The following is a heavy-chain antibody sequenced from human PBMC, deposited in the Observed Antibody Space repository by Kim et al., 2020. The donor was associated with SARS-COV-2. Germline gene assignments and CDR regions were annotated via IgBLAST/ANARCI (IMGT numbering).Heavy chain of an antibody. V-gene: IGHV3-23*01. Sequence: GGSLRLSCAVSGFIFSNFVMSWVRQAPGKGLEWVSSITGSGGSTYYADSVTGRVTISSDNSKNKLYLQMNSLRGEDTAIYFCSSSNGMDVWGQETTHTVS. CDR1: GFIFSNFV. CDR3: SSSNGMDV. D-gene: IGHD3-10*01. J-gene: IGHJ6*02. CDR2: ITGSGGST.